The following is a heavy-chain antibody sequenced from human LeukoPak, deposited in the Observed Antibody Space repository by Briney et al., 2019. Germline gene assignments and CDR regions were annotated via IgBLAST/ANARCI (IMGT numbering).Heavy chain of an antibody. V-gene: IGHV4-59*01. CDR3: ASRSSIWSGYQDTLYYFDS. Sequence: PSETLSLTCTVSGGSISIYYWSWIRQPPGKRLEWIGHIYYSATTNYNPSLKSRVTISVDTSKNQFSLKLSFVTAADTAVYYCASRSSIWSGYQDTLYYFDSWGQGTLVTVSS. CDR2: IYYSATT. J-gene: IGHJ4*02. CDR1: GGSISIYY. D-gene: IGHD3-3*01.